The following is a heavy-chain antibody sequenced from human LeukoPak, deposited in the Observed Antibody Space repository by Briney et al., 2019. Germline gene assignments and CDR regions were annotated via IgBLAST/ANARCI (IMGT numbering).Heavy chain of an antibody. CDR3: TRGWMSGAVSEPYFET. CDR2: IAPTSGRT. V-gene: IGHV1-8*01. Sequence: REASVKVSCKASGDTFTSFYFNWVRQATGQGLEWMGWIAPTSGRTGYAETSRGTATMTSDTSKRTAYMAFSTLTSDDTAVYHCTRGWMSGAVSEPYFETWGQGTLITVSS. J-gene: IGHJ4*02. CDR1: GDTFTSFY. D-gene: IGHD5/OR15-5a*01.